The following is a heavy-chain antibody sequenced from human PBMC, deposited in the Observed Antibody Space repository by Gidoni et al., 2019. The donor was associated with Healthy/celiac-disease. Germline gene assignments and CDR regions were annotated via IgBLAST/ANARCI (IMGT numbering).Heavy chain of an antibody. CDR3: ARIYSGSYYPFDY. CDR2: INWNGGST. Sequence: TFDDYGMSWVRQAPGKGLAWVSGINWNGGSTGYADSVKGRFTISRDNAKNSLYLQMNSLRAEDTALYHCARIYSGSYYPFDYWGQGTLVTVSS. J-gene: IGHJ4*02. CDR1: TFDDYG. V-gene: IGHV3-20*01. D-gene: IGHD1-26*01.